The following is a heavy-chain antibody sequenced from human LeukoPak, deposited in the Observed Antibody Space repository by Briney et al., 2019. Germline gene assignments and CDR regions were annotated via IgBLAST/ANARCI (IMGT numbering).Heavy chain of an antibody. CDR3: AKEHGDFQGFDF. D-gene: IGHD4-17*01. CDR1: GFTFSSYS. Sequence: PGGSLRLSCAASGFTFSSYSMIWVRQAPGKGLEWVSYISSSSSTIYYADSVKGRFTISRDNSKNTLYLQMNSLRAEDTAVYYCAKEHGDFQGFDFWGQGTLVTVSS. V-gene: IGHV3-48*01. J-gene: IGHJ4*02. CDR2: ISSSSSTI.